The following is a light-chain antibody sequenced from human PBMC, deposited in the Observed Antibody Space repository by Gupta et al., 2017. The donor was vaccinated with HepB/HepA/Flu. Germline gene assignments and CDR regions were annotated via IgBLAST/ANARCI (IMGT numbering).Light chain of an antibody. V-gene: IGKV1-33*01. Sequence: DIQMTQSPSSLSVSVGDRVTISCQASQDISNFLNWYQVKPGKAPKLLIYDASNLETGVPSRFSGSGSGTDFTFTISSLQPEDIATYFCQQYDDFVPSSFGQGTKLEIK. CDR3: QQYDDFVPSS. CDR1: QDISNF. J-gene: IGKJ2*01. CDR2: DAS.